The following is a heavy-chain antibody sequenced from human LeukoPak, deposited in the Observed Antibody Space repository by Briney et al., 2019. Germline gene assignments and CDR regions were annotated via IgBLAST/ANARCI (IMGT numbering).Heavy chain of an antibody. J-gene: IGHJ5*02. CDR2: ISAYNGNT. CDR3: ARDHLAAAGYNWFDP. V-gene: IGHV1-18*01. CDR1: GYPFTSYG. D-gene: IGHD6-13*01. Sequence: ASVKVSCKASGYPFTSYGFNWVRQAPGQGLEWMGWISAYNGNTNYAQKLQGRVTMTTDTSTSTAYMELRSLRSDDTAVYYCARDHLAAAGYNWFDPWGQGTLVTVSS.